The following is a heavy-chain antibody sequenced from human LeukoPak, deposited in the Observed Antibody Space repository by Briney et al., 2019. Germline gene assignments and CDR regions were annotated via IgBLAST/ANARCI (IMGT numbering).Heavy chain of an antibody. D-gene: IGHD1-26*01. CDR1: GYTFTSYY. V-gene: IGHV1-46*01. J-gene: IGHJ6*03. CDR2: INPSGGST. Sequence: ASVKVSCKASGYTFTSYYMHWVRQAPGQGLEWMGIINPSGGSTSYAQKFQGRVTMTRDMSTSTVYMELSSLRSEDTAVYYCARDPYSGSYSVGYYYYYMDVWGKGTTVTVSS. CDR3: ARDPYSGSYSVGYYYYYMDV.